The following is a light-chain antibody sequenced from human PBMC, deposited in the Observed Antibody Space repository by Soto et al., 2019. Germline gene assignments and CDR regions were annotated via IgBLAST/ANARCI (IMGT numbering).Light chain of an antibody. J-gene: IGKJ1*01. CDR2: DAS. CDR3: QQYGSP. V-gene: IGKV3-20*01. CDR1: QTVRNNY. Sequence: VFTQSPGTLSLSPGERATLSCRASQTVRNNYLAWYQQKPGQAPRLLIYDASSRATGIPERFSGGGSGTDFTLPISRLEPEEVAVYYWQQYGSPFGQGTKVDIK.